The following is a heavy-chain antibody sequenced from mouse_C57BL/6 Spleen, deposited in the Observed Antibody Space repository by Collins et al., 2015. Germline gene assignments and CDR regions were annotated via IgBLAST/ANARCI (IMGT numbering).Heavy chain of an antibody. CDR2: INPDSSTI. CDR3: ASLYYYGSSPHWYFDV. Sequence: EVKLLQSGGGLVQPGGSLKLSCAASGIDFSRYWTSWVRRAPGKGLEWIGEINPDSSTINYAPSLKDKFIISRDNAKNTLYLQMSKVRSEDTALYYCASLYYYGSSPHWYFDVWGTGTTVTVSS. D-gene: IGHD1-1*01. V-gene: IGHV4-1*01. J-gene: IGHJ1*03. CDR1: GIDFSRYW.